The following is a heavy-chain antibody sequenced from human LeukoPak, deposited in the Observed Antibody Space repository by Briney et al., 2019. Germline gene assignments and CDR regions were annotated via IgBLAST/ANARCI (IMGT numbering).Heavy chain of an antibody. V-gene: IGHV1-2*02. CDR1: GYRFTSYY. Sequence: ASVKVSCKAYGYRFTSYYLHWVRQAPGQGLEWMGWLDPRSVVTKYAQKFKGRFTITGDTPISTLYIEIRSLTSDGSDVYYCARDPSHYYYVDVWGKGTTVTVSS. CDR3: ARDPSHYYYVDV. CDR2: LDPRSVVT. J-gene: IGHJ6*03.